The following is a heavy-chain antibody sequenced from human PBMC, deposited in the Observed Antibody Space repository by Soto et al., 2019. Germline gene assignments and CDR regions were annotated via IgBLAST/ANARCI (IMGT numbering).Heavy chain of an antibody. Sequence: SGPTLVNPTQTLTLTCTFSGFSLSTSGVGVGWIRQPPGKALEWLALIYWDDDKRYSPSLKSRLTITKDTSKNQVVLTMTNMDPVDTATYYCAHGARSWFGEPNWFDPWGQGTLVTVPQ. V-gene: IGHV2-5*02. CDR2: IYWDDDK. CDR1: GFSLSTSGVG. J-gene: IGHJ5*02. D-gene: IGHD3-10*01. CDR3: AHGARSWFGEPNWFDP.